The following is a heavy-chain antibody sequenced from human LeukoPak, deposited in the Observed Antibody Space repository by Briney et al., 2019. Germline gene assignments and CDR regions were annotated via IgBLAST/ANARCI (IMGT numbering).Heavy chain of an antibody. CDR2: INWNGGST. D-gene: IGHD3-22*01. CDR1: GFTFDDYG. Sequence: GGSLRLSCAASGFTFDDYGMSWVRQAPGKGLEWVTGINWNGGSTGYADSVKGRFTISRDNAKNSLYLQMNSLRAEDTALYYCARYYDSSGYYYYYYYMDVWGKGTTVTVSS. J-gene: IGHJ6*03. CDR3: ARYYDSSGYYYYYYYMDV. V-gene: IGHV3-20*04.